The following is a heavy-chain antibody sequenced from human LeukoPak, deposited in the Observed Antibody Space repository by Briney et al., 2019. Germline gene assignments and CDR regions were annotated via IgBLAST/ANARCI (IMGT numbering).Heavy chain of an antibody. J-gene: IGHJ3*02. Sequence: PSETLSLTCTVSGGSISSGDYYWSWIRQPPGKGLEWIGYIYYSGSTYYNPSLKSRVTISVDTSKNQFSLKLSSVTAADTAVYYCARDTTVDAFDIWGQGTMVTVSS. CDR1: GGSISSGDYY. V-gene: IGHV4-30-4*01. D-gene: IGHD4-17*01. CDR2: IYYSGST. CDR3: ARDTTVDAFDI.